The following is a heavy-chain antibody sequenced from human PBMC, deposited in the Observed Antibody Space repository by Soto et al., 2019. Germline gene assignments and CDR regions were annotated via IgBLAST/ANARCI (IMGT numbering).Heavy chain of an antibody. CDR3: ARAEDIVVVGANFDY. Sequence: QVQLQQWGAGLLKPSETLSLTCAVYGGSFSGYYWSWIRQPPGKGLEWIREINHSGSTNYNPSLKSRVTISVDTSKNQFSLKLSSVTAADTAVYYCARAEDIVVVGANFDYWGQGTLVTVSS. V-gene: IGHV4-34*01. CDR2: INHSGST. J-gene: IGHJ4*02. CDR1: GGSFSGYY. D-gene: IGHD2-15*01.